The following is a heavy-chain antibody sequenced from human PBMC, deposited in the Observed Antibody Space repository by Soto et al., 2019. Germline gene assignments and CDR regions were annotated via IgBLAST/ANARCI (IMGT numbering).Heavy chain of an antibody. CDR1: GGTFSSYA. V-gene: IGHV1-69*13. CDR2: IIPIFGTA. J-gene: IGHJ6*02. D-gene: IGHD5-12*01. Sequence: SVKVSCKASGGTFSSYAISWVRQAPGQGLEWMGGIIPIFGTANYAQKFQGRVTITADESTSTAYMELSSLRSEDTAVYYCARDIVATHGPVYYYGMDVWGQGSTVPVSS. CDR3: ARDIVATHGPVYYYGMDV.